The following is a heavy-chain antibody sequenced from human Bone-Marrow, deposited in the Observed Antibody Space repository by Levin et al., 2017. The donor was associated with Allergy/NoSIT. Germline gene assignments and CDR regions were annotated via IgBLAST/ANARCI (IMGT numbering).Heavy chain of an antibody. D-gene: IGHD3-3*01. J-gene: IGHJ5*02. CDR1: GYSISRGNY. CDR3: ARGWGPTTYYDFWSGYVNNWFDP. V-gene: IGHV4-38-2*01. Sequence: SQTLSLTCAVSGYSISRGNYWGWIRQPPGTGLEWIGSIYQSGSTYYNPSLKSRVTISVDTSKNQFSLKLNSVTAADPAVYYWARGWGPTTYYDFWSGYVNNWFDPWGQGTLVTVSS. CDR2: IYQSGST.